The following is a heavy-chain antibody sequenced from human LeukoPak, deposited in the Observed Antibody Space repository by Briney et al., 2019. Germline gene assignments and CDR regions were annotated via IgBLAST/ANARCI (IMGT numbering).Heavy chain of an antibody. CDR2: IYTSGST. D-gene: IGHD3-3*01. V-gene: IGHV4-4*07. CDR1: GGSISSYY. J-gene: IGHJ4*02. CDR3: ARTYYDFWSGYWDY. Sequence: PSETLSLTCTVSGGSISSYYWSWIRQPPGKGLEWIGRIYTSGSTNYNPSLKSRVTMSVDPSKNQFSLKLSSVAAADTAVYYCARTYYDFWSGYWDYWGQGTLVTVSS.